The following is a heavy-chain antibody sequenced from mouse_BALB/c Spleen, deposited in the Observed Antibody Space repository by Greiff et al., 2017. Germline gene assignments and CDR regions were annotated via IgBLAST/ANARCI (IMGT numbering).Heavy chain of an antibody. CDR1: GFSLTSYG. D-gene: IGHD1-1*01. Sequence: VKLMESGPGLVAPSQSLSITCTVSGFSLTSYGVHWVRQPPGKGLEWLGVIWAGGSTNYNSALMSRLSISKDNSKSQVFLKMNSLQTDDTAMYYCARDLDYYGSSYFDYWGQGTTLTVSS. J-gene: IGHJ2*01. CDR2: IWAGGST. CDR3: ARDLDYYGSSYFDY. V-gene: IGHV2-9*02.